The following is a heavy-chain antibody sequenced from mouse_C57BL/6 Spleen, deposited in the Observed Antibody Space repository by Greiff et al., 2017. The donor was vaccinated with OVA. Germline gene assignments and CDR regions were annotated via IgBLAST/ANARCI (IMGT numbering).Heavy chain of an antibody. J-gene: IGHJ2*01. D-gene: IGHD2-4*01. CDR2: INPSTGGT. CDR3: ARRALYDYGGYYFDY. V-gene: IGHV1-42*01. Sequence: EVKLQQSGPELVKPGASVKISCKASGYSFTGYYMNWVKQSPEKSLEWIGEINPSTGGTTYNQKFKAKATLTVDKSSSTAYMQLKSLTSEDSAVYYCARRALYDYGGYYFDYWGQGTTLTVSS. CDR1: GYSFTGYY.